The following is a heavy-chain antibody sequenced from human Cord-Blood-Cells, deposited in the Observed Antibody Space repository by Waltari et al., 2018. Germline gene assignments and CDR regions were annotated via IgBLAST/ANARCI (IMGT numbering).Heavy chain of an antibody. CDR3: ASLGGSSGWYDY. CDR1: GGSISSSRYY. V-gene: IGHV4-39*01. D-gene: IGHD6-19*01. Sequence: QLQLQESGPGLVTPSETLSLPCTVSGGSISSSRYYWGWIRQHPGKGLAWIGSIYYSGSTYYNPSLKSRVTISVDTSKNQFSLKLSAVTAADTAVYYCASLGGSSGWYDYWGQGTLVTVSS. CDR2: IYYSGST. J-gene: IGHJ4*02.